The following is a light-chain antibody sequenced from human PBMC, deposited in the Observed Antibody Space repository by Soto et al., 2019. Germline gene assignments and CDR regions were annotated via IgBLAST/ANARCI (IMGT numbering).Light chain of an antibody. J-gene: IGLJ1*01. Sequence: QSVLPQPPSASGTPGQRVTISCSGSSFNIGSNYVFWYQQLPGTAPKLLIYRNNQRPSGVPDRFSGSKSGTSASLAISGLRSEDEADYYCTAWDDSLNNDVFGTGTKLTVL. CDR1: SFNIGSNY. V-gene: IGLV1-47*01. CDR3: TAWDDSLNNDV. CDR2: RNN.